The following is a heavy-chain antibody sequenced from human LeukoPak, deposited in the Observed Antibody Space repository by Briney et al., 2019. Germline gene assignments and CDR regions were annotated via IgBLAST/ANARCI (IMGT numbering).Heavy chain of an antibody. J-gene: IGHJ6*02. CDR3: ARWDHYDTTNYYYYGMDV. V-gene: IGHV4-34*01. CDR2: INHSGST. D-gene: IGHD3-9*01. Sequence: SETLSLTCAVYGGSFSGYYWSWIRQPPGKGLEWIGEINHSGSTNYNPSLKSRVTISVDTSKNQFSLKLSSVTAADTAVYYCARWDHYDTTNYYYYGMDVWGQGTTVTVSS. CDR1: GGSFSGYY.